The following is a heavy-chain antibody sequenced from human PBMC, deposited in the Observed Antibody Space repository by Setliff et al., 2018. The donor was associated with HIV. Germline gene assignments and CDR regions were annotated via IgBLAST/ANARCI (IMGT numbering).Heavy chain of an antibody. CDR1: GGSISEYY. J-gene: IGHJ3*02. D-gene: IGHD1-26*01. CDR3: ARHRPWEVDVFDI. CDR2: IDYSGST. V-gene: IGHV4-59*08. Sequence: SETLSLTCTVSGGSISEYYWSWIRQPPGKGLEWIGYIDYSGSTNYNASLKSRLTMSIDTSKSQFSLKLSSVTAADTAVYYCARHRPWEVDVFDIWGQGTMVTVSS.